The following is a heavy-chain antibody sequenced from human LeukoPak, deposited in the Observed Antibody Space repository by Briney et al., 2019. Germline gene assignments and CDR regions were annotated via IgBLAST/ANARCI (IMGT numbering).Heavy chain of an antibody. J-gene: IGHJ4*02. V-gene: IGHV4-4*02. CDR3: ARYSYGGYYFDY. CDR1: GGSITSTNW. Sequence: SGTLSLTCGVSGGSITSTNWWSWVRQPPGQGLEWIGEVSLSGLTNYNPSLKSRVTISVDTSKNQFSLNLSSVTAADTAVYYCARYSYGGYYFDYWGQGTLVTVSS. D-gene: IGHD5-18*01. CDR2: VSLSGLT.